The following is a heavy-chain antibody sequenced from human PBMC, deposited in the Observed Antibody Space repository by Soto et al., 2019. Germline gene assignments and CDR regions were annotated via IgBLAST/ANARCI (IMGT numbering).Heavy chain of an antibody. CDR3: ARVKNSQQYSSDYYIDY. J-gene: IGHJ4*02. D-gene: IGHD6-19*01. CDR2: MSYSGSG. CDR1: GGSISTYY. Sequence: QVQLQESGPGLVKPSETLSLTCTVSGGSISTYYWSWIRQPPGKGLEWIGFMSYSGSGNYNPSLTSRVTISVDTSQTRFSLKMSSVIAADTAVYYGARVKNSQQYSSDYYIDYWGKGTLVTVSS. V-gene: IGHV4-59*01.